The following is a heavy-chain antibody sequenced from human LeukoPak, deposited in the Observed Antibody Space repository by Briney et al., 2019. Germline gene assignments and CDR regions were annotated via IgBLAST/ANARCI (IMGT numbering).Heavy chain of an antibody. Sequence: GGSLRLSCAASGFTFSSYSMNWVRQAPGKGLEWVSYISSSSSAIYYADSVKGRFTISRDNAKNSLYLQMNSLRAEDTAVYYCSLTTSFGRWRADDAFDIWGQGTMVTVSS. CDR3: SLTTSFGRWRADDAFDI. CDR2: ISSSSSAI. V-gene: IGHV3-48*01. D-gene: IGHD2/OR15-2a*01. CDR1: GFTFSSYS. J-gene: IGHJ3*02.